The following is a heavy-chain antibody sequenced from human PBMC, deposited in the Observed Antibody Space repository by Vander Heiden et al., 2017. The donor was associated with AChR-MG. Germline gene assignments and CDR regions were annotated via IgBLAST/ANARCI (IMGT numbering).Heavy chain of an antibody. CDR3: ARAMWAQQLANFDY. V-gene: IGHV4-31*03. CDR2: IYYSGST. D-gene: IGHD6-13*01. J-gene: IGHJ4*02. Sequence: QVQLQESGPGLVKPSQTPSLTCTVSGGSISGRWFYWSWIRQHPGKGLEWIGYIYYSGSTYYNPSLKSRVTISVDTSKNQFSLKLSSVTAADTAVYYCARAMWAQQLANFDYWGQGTLVTVSS. CDR1: GGSISGRWFY.